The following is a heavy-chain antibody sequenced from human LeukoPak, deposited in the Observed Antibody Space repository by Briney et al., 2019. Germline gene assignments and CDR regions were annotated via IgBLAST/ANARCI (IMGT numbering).Heavy chain of an antibody. V-gene: IGHV4-38-2*02. D-gene: IGHD3-22*01. CDR2: IYHTGST. Sequence: SETLSLTCSVSSYSINSNYYWGWIRQSPGKGLEWIGSIYHTGSTYYNPSLKSRVTISLDASKNQFSLKLSSVTAADTAVYYCARALYYYDSSGYVYYFDYWGQGTLVTVSS. CDR1: SYSINSNYY. CDR3: ARALYYYDSSGYVYYFDY. J-gene: IGHJ4*02.